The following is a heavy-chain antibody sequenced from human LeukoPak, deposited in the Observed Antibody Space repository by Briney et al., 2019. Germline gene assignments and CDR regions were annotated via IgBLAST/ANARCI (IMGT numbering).Heavy chain of an antibody. Sequence: SVKVSCKASGGTFSSYAISWVRQAPGQGLEWMGGIIPIFGTANYAQKFQGRVTITTDESTSTAYMELSSLRSEDAAVYYCARGPRVHYYDSSGYYYFDYWGQGTLVTVSS. J-gene: IGHJ4*02. CDR2: IIPIFGTA. CDR3: ARGPRVHYYDSSGYYYFDY. V-gene: IGHV1-69*05. CDR1: GGTFSSYA. D-gene: IGHD3-22*01.